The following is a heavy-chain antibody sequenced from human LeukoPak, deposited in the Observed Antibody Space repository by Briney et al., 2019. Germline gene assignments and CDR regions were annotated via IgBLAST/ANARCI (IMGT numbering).Heavy chain of an antibody. CDR3: ATDGIAAAGTAPLF. J-gene: IGHJ4*02. Sequence: ASVKDSCKVSGYTLTELSMHWVRQAPGKGLEWRGGFDPEDGETIYAQKFQGRVTMTEDTSTDTAYMELSSLRSEDTAVYYCATDGIAAAGTAPLFWGQGTLVTVSS. CDR1: GYTLTELS. D-gene: IGHD6-13*01. V-gene: IGHV1-24*01. CDR2: FDPEDGET.